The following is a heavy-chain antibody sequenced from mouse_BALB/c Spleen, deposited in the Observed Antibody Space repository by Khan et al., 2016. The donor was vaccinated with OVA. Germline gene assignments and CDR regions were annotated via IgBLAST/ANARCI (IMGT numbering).Heavy chain of an antibody. Sequence: QVQLKQSGAELVRPGASVNLSCKTSGYIFTSYWIHWVKQRSGQGLEWIARIYPGTGSTYYNEKFKGKATLTADKSSSTAFLQLSSLQSEDAAVDFCARGGDSDEAWFAYWGQGTLVTVSA. CDR3: ARGGDSDEAWFAY. J-gene: IGHJ3*01. CDR2: IYPGTGST. V-gene: IGHV1-76*01. CDR1: GYIFTSYW.